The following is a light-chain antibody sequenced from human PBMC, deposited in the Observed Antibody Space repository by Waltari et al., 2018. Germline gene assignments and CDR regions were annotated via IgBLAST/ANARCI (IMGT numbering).Light chain of an antibody. CDR1: QSLLHSNGYNY. V-gene: IGKV2-28*01. Sequence: DIVMTQSPLSLPVTPGESASISCRSSQSLLHSNGYNYLDWYLQKPGQSPHLLIYLGSSRASGVPDRFSGSASGTDFTLKISSVEAEDVGVYYCMQVLQTPYTFGQGTKLEI. J-gene: IGKJ2*01. CDR2: LGS. CDR3: MQVLQTPYT.